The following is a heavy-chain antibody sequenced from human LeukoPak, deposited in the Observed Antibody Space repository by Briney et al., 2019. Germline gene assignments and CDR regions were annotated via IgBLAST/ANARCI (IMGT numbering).Heavy chain of an antibody. CDR1: GGSISSYY. J-gene: IGHJ4*02. V-gene: IGHV4-4*07. CDR3: ARGWDYDFWSGSQPFDY. CDR2: IYTSGST. Sequence: PSETLSLTCTVSGGSISSYYWSWIRQPAGKGLEWIGRIYTSGSTNYNPSLKSRVTMSVDTSKNQFSLKLSSVTAADTAVYYCARGWDYDFWSGSQPFDYWGQGTLVTVSS. D-gene: IGHD3-3*01.